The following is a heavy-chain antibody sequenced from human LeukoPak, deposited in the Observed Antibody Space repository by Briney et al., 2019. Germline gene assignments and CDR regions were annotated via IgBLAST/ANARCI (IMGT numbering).Heavy chain of an antibody. Sequence: ASVKVSYKASGGTFSSYAISWVRQAPGQGLEWMGRIIPILGIANYAQKFQGRVTITADKSTSTAYMELSSLRSEDTAVYYCASHIAAAGVLPTGPLDYWGQGTLVTVSS. CDR2: IIPILGIA. CDR1: GGTFSSYA. CDR3: ASHIAAAGVLPTGPLDY. D-gene: IGHD6-13*01. V-gene: IGHV1-69*04. J-gene: IGHJ4*02.